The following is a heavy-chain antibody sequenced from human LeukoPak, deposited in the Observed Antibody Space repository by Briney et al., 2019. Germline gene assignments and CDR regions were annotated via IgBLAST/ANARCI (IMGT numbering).Heavy chain of an antibody. V-gene: IGHV3-73*01. D-gene: IGHD1-26*01. CDR1: GFTFSGSA. CDR3: TRDSGTYNWFDP. Sequence: GGSLRLSCAASGFTFSGSAIHWVRQSSGKGLEWVGQIDKKDKGYATATAYAASVKGRFTISRDDSINTAYLQIKSLKTEDTALYYCTRDSGTYNWFDPWGQGTLVTVSS. J-gene: IGHJ5*02. CDR2: IDKKDKGYATAT.